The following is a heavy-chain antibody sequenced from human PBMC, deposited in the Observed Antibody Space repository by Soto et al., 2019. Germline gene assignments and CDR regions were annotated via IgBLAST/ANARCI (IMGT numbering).Heavy chain of an antibody. CDR2: IIPIFGTA. J-gene: IGHJ4*02. CDR1: GGTFSSYA. CDR3: AREYCSGGSCYSTFDY. V-gene: IGHV1-69*01. Sequence: QVQLVQSGAEVKKPGSSVKVSCKASGGTFSSYAISWVRQAPGQGLEWMGGIIPIFGTANYAQKFQGRVTITADEATSTAYMELSSLRSEDTAVYYCAREYCSGGSCYSTFDYWGQGTLVTVSS. D-gene: IGHD2-15*01.